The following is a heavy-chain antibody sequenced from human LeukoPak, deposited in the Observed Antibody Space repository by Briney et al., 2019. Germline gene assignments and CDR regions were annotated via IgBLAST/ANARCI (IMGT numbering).Heavy chain of an antibody. V-gene: IGHV2-5*01. CDR2: TYWNNDK. D-gene: IGHD3-10*01. CDR3: AHKGRGSGSYTM. CDR1: GFSLSTTGVG. J-gene: IGHJ4*02. Sequence: SGPTLVNPTQTLTLTCTFSGFSLSTTGVGVGWIRQPPGKALEWLAVTYWNNDKSYSQSLKSRLTITKDTSKNQVVLIMTNMDPVDTATYYCAHKGRGSGSYTMWGQGTLVTVSS.